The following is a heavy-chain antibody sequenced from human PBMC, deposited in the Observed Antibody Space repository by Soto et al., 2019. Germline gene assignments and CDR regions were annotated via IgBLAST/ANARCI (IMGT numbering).Heavy chain of an antibody. Sequence: PGGPLRLSCAASGFTFSNYPMTWVRQAPGQGLERVSAISGDGETATYADSVRGRFIISRDNAKNILYLQMNSLTAEDTVVYYCARPRYDGSGTPFDHWGQGSLVTVSS. CDR3: ARPRYDGSGTPFDH. V-gene: IGHV3-23*01. D-gene: IGHD3-22*01. J-gene: IGHJ4*02. CDR2: ISGDGETA. CDR1: GFTFSNYP.